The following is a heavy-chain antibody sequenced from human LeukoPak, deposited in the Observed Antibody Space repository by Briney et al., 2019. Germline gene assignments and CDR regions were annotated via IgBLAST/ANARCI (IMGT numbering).Heavy chain of an antibody. CDR3: ARGVVPAAMRYWYFDL. D-gene: IGHD2-2*01. Sequence: PGGSLRLSCAASGFTFNSYGMHWVRQAPGKGLEWVALIWYNGNNEYYADSVKGRFTISRDNSKNTLYLQMDSLRAEDTAVYYCARGVVPAAMRYWYFDLWGRGTLVTVSS. V-gene: IGHV3-33*01. CDR1: GFTFNSYG. CDR2: IWYNGNNE. J-gene: IGHJ2*01.